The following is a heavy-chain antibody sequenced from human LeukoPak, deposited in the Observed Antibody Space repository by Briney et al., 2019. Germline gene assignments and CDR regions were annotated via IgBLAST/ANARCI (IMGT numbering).Heavy chain of an antibody. V-gene: IGHV1-2*02. J-gene: IGHJ4*02. CDR2: INPNSGGT. D-gene: IGHD2-2*01. Sequence: ASVKVSCKASGYTFTGYYMHWVRQAPGQGLEWMGWINPNSGGTNYAQKFQGRVTMTRDTSTSTVYMELSSLRSEDTAVYYCARERSFVVVPGGFDYWGQGTLVTVSS. CDR1: GYTFTGYY. CDR3: ARERSFVVVPGGFDY.